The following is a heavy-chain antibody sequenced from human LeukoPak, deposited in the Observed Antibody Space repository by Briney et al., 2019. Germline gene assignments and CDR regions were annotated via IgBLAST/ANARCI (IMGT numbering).Heavy chain of an antibody. J-gene: IGHJ4*02. D-gene: IGHD1-26*01. CDR3: AKSGSYLMYYDY. Sequence: GASVKVSCKASGYTFTSYAMHWVRQAPGQRLEWMGWINAGNGNTKYSQKFQGRVTITRETSASTAYMELSSLRSEDTAVYYCAKSGSYLMYYDYWGQGTLVTVSS. CDR1: GYTFTSYA. V-gene: IGHV1-3*01. CDR2: INAGNGNT.